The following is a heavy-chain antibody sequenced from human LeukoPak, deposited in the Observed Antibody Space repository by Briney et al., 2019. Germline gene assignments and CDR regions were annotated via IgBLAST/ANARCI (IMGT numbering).Heavy chain of an antibody. D-gene: IGHD4-17*01. J-gene: IGHJ5*02. CDR3: ARGGDYGDYRAWFDP. V-gene: IGHV1-46*01. Sequence: ASVKVSCKASGYTFTSHYMHWVRQAPGQGLEWMGIINPSGGSTSYAQKFQGRVTMTRDMSTSTVYMELSSLRSEDTAVYYCARGGDYGDYRAWFDPWGQGTLVTVSS. CDR2: INPSGGST. CDR1: GYTFTSHY.